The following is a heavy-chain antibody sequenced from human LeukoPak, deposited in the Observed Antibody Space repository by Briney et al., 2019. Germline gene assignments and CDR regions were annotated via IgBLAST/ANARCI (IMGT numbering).Heavy chain of an antibody. D-gene: IGHD6-13*01. Sequence: SETLSLTCTVSGGSISSYYWSWIRQPAGKGLEWIGRIYTSGSTNYNPSLKSRVTMSVDTSKNQFSLKLSSVTAADTAVYYCARDPIGIAAAAPYFDYWGQGTLVTVSS. CDR2: IYTSGST. J-gene: IGHJ4*02. CDR1: GGSISSYY. V-gene: IGHV4-4*07. CDR3: ARDPIGIAAAAPYFDY.